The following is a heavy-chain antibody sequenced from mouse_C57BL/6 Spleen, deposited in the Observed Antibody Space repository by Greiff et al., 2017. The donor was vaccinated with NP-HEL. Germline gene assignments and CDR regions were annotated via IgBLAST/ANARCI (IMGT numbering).Heavy chain of an antibody. CDR2: INPNNGGT. V-gene: IGHV1-18*01. CDR1: GYTFTDYN. D-gene: IGHD1-1*01. Sequence: EVQLQQSGPELVKPGASVKIPCKASGYTFTDYNMDWVKQSHGKSLEWIGDINPNNGGTIYNQKFKGKATLTVDKSSSTAYMELRSLTSEDTAVYYCARRTTVVAKGSMDCWGRGASVTVSS. J-gene: IGHJ4*01. CDR3: ARRTTVVAKGSMDC.